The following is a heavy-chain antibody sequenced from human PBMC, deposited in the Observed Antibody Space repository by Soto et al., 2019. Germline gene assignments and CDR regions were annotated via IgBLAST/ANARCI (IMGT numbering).Heavy chain of an antibody. D-gene: IGHD2-15*01. CDR3: ANLVIGYCSGNTCDDY. J-gene: IGHJ4*02. Sequence: VQLLESGGGLIQPGGSLRLSCAASGFTFSYGIHWLRQAPGKVLEWVAYISYDSSNKFYGDSVKGRFTISRDNSKNTQFLQMNSLRAEDTAVYYCANLVIGYCSGNTCDDYWGQGTLVAVSS. V-gene: IGHV3-30*18. CDR1: GFTFSYG. CDR2: ISYDSSNK.